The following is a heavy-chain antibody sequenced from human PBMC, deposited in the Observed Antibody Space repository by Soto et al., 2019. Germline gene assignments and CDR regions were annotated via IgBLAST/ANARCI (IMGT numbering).Heavy chain of an antibody. D-gene: IGHD3-3*01. J-gene: IGHJ3*02. CDR1: GFTFSSYA. V-gene: IGHV3-23*01. Sequence: GGSLRLSCAASGFTFSSYAMSWVRQAPGKGLEWVSAISGSGGSTYYADSVKGRFTISRDNSKNTLYLQMNSLRAEDTAVFLFSEAVAVLRFLEWLLPDAFDIWGQGTMVTVSS. CDR3: SEAVAVLRFLEWLLPDAFDI. CDR2: ISGSGGST.